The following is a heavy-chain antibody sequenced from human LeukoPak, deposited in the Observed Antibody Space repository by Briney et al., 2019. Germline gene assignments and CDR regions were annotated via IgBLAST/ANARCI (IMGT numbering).Heavy chain of an antibody. CDR1: GFTFSDHY. Sequence: PGGSLRVSCAVSGFTFSDHYMDWVRQAPGKGLEWVGRTRNKVNSYTTEYAASVKGRFTISRDDSKNSLYLQMNSLKTEDTAVYYCARGGSWDAFHIWGQGTMVTVSS. CDR3: ARGGSWDAFHI. V-gene: IGHV3-72*01. J-gene: IGHJ3*02. CDR2: TRNKVNSYTT. D-gene: IGHD2-15*01.